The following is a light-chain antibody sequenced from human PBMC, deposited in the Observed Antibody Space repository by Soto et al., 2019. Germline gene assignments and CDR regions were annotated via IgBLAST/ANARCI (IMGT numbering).Light chain of an antibody. CDR2: DAS. J-gene: IGKJ4*01. V-gene: IGKV3-11*01. CDR3: QQRSSCPLT. CDR1: QSVSSY. Sequence: IVVTQSPATLSLSPGERATLYCRASQSVSSYLAWYRQKPAQAPRLLIYDASNRATGIPARFSGSGSGTDFTLTISRLEPEDFAVYYCQQRSSCPLTFRGGTKVEIK.